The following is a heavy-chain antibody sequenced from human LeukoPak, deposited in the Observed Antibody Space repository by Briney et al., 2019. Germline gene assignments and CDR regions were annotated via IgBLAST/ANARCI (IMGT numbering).Heavy chain of an antibody. CDR2: INHSGST. V-gene: IGHV4-34*01. D-gene: IGHD1-26*01. CDR3: ARVRKSFSGRFFSYAYYYYMDV. J-gene: IGHJ6*03. CDR1: IGSFSDFH. Sequence: PSETLSHTCAVYIGSFSDFHWSWIRQPPGKGLEWIAEINHSGSTNYNPSLKSRVTISVDTSKNQFSLKLSSVTAADTAMYYCARVRKSFSGRFFSYAYYYYMDVWGKGTTVTVSS.